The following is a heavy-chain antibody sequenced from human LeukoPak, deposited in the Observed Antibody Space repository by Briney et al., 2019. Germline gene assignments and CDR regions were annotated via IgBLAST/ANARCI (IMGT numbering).Heavy chain of an antibody. Sequence: GGSLRLSCAASGFTFSSYWMHWVRQAPGKGLEWVSSISSSSSYIYYADSVKGRFTISRDNAKNSLYLQMNSLRAEDTAVYYCARDSAVNYYYYYMDVWGKGTTVTVSS. CDR1: GFTFSSYW. D-gene: IGHD4-23*01. CDR3: ARDSAVNYYYYYMDV. J-gene: IGHJ6*03. CDR2: ISSSSSYI. V-gene: IGHV3-21*01.